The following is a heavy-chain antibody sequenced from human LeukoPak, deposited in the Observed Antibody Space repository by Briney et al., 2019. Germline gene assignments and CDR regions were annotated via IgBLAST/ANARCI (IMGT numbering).Heavy chain of an antibody. J-gene: IGHJ4*02. D-gene: IGHD6-19*01. V-gene: IGHV4-39*01. CDR2: IYYSGST. CDR3: ASGNSSGWYPWFY. Sequence: SETLSLTCTVSGGSISSSSYYWGWIRQPPGKGLEWIGSIYYSGSTYYNPSLKSRVTISVDTSKNQFSLKLSSVTAADTAVHYCASGNSSGWYPWFYWGQGTLVTVSS. CDR1: GGSISSSSYY.